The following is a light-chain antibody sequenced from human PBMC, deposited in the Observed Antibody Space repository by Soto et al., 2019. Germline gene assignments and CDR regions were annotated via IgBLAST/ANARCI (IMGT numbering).Light chain of an antibody. CDR2: GNT. Sequence: QSVLTQPTSVTGATGQRVTISCTGSSSNIGAGYDVHWYHQLPGTAPKLLIYGNTNRPSGVPDRFSGSKSGTSASLAITGLQAEDEADYYCQSYDSSLSGVVFGGGTKLTV. CDR1: SSNIGAGYD. V-gene: IGLV1-40*01. CDR3: QSYDSSLSGVV. J-gene: IGLJ2*01.